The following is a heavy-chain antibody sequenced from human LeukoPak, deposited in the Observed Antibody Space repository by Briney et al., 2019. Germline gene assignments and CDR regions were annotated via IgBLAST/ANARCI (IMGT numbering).Heavy chain of an antibody. D-gene: IGHD2-21*01. CDR2: LYSGGDT. J-gene: IGHJ3*02. CDR1: GSTVSSNY. Sequence: GGSLRLSCAASGSTVSSNYMTWVRQAPGKGLEWVSVLYSGGDTYYADSVKGRFTISRDNSKNTLYLQLNTLRAEDTAVYYCARYIPSCGGNCNDGFDIWGQGTMVSVSS. CDR3: ARYIPSCGGNCNDGFDI. V-gene: IGHV3-53*01.